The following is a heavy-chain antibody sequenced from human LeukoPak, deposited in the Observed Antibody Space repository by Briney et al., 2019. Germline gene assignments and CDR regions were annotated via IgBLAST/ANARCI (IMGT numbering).Heavy chain of an antibody. D-gene: IGHD6-19*01. CDR3: APMGAVAGTYYYYGMDV. CDR2: INHSGST. CDR1: GGSFSGYY. J-gene: IGHJ6*02. V-gene: IGHV4-34*01. Sequence: SETLSLTCAVSGGSFSGYYWSWIRQPPGKGLEWIGEINHSGSTNYNPSLKSRVTISVDTSKNQFSLKLSSVTAADTAVYYCAPMGAVAGTYYYYGMDVWGQGTTVTVSS.